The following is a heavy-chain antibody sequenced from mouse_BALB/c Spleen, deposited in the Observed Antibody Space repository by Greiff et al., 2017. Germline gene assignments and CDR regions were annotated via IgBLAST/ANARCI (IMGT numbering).Heavy chain of an antibody. CDR1: GFTFSDYG. J-gene: IGHJ2*01. D-gene: IGHD1-1*01. Sequence: EVKLVDSGGGLVQPGGSRKLSCAASGFTFSDYGMAWVRQAPGKGPEWVAFISNLAYSIYYADTVTGRFTISRENAKNTLYLEMSSLRSEDTAMYDCARYGHGLDYWGQGTTLTVTS. V-gene: IGHV5-15*02. CDR3: ARYGHGLDY. CDR2: ISNLAYSI.